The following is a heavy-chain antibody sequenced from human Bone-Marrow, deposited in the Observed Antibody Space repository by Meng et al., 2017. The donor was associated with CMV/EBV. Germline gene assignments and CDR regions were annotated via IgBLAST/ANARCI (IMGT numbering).Heavy chain of an antibody. J-gene: IGHJ4*02. CDR2: IYPGGSDT. CDR1: GYSFTSYW. D-gene: IGHD5-24*01. CDR3: ARWMATPMGCDY. V-gene: IGHV5-51*01. Sequence: KVSCKGSGYSFTSYWIGWVRQMPGKGLEWMGIIYPGGSDTRYSPSFQGQVTISADKSISTAYLQWSSLKASDTAMHYCARWMATPMGCDYWGQGTLVTVSS.